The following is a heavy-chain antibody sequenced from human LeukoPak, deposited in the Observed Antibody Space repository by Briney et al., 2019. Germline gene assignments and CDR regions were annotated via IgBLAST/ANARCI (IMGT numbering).Heavy chain of an antibody. V-gene: IGHV4-34*01. CDR1: GGSFSGYY. CDR3: ARRKDTANWFDP. D-gene: IGHD5-18*01. Sequence: SETLSLTCAVYGGSFSGYYWSWIRQPPGKGLEWIGEINHSGSTNYNPSLKSRVTIPVDTSKNQFSLKLSSVTAADTAVYYCARRKDTANWFDPWGQGTLVTVSS. CDR2: INHSGST. J-gene: IGHJ5*02.